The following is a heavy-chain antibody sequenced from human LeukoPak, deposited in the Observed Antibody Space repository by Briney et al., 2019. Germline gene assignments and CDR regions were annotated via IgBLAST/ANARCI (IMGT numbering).Heavy chain of an antibody. CDR2: VSGSGGDT. CDR1: GFTFSNYA. D-gene: IGHD3-10*01. V-gene: IGHV3-23*01. Sequence: GGSLRLSCVASGFTFSNYAMSWVRQAPGKGLEWVSSVSGSGGDTYYADSVKGRFTISRDNSKSTLYLQMNSLRAGDTAVYYCAKAIRGYGSGSYYNPPDAFDIWGQGAMVTFSS. J-gene: IGHJ3*02. CDR3: AKAIRGYGSGSYYNPPDAFDI.